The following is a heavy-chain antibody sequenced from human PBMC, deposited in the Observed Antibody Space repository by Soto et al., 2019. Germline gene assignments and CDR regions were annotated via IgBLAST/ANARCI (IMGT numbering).Heavy chain of an antibody. V-gene: IGHV4-34*01. Sequence: QVQLQQWGAGLLKPSETLSLTCAVYGGSFSGYYWSWIRQPPGKGLEWIGEINHSGSTNYNPSLKSRVTISVDTSKNQFSLKLSSVTAAVTAVYYCARGSVVVPAAIRQGRFDPWGQGTLVTVSS. D-gene: IGHD2-2*02. J-gene: IGHJ5*02. CDR1: GGSFSGYY. CDR3: ARGSVVVPAAIRQGRFDP. CDR2: INHSGST.